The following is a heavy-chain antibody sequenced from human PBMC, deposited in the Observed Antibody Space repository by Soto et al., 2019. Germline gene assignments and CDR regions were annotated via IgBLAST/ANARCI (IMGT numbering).Heavy chain of an antibody. CDR3: VRAYGGYADY. D-gene: IGHD5-12*01. CDR2: IYYSGST. J-gene: IGHJ4*02. CDR1: GGSISSYY. V-gene: IGHV4-59*01. Sequence: QGQLQESGPGLVKPSETLSLTCTVSGGSISSYYWSWIRQPPGKGLEWIGYIYYSGSTNYNPSLKSRVTISVDTSKNQFSLKLSSVTAADTAVYYCVRAYGGYADYWGQGALVTVSS.